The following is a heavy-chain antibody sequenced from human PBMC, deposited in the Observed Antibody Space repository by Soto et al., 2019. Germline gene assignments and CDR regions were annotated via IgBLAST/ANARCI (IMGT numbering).Heavy chain of an antibody. J-gene: IGHJ4*02. CDR2: ISGYNGNT. V-gene: IGHV1-18*01. Sequence: QVQLVQSGPEVKKPGASVKVSCKATGYTFRSYGVTWLRQAPGQGLEWMGWISGYNGNTEYAQKLQSRFTLTTDTSTSTVYIELRSLGSSNTAVYYCARDRGVVTSGSAYYFDYWGPGTLVTVSS. CDR3: ARDRGVVTSGSAYYFDY. CDR1: GYTFRSYG. D-gene: IGHD2-2*01.